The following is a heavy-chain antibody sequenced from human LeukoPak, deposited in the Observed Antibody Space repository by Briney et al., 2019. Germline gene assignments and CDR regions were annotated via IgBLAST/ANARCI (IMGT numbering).Heavy chain of an antibody. CDR3: ATRPIYGSGSYAFDI. V-gene: IGHV4-34*01. J-gene: IGHJ3*02. CDR2: INHSGST. CDR1: GGSFSGYY. D-gene: IGHD3-10*01. Sequence: SETLSLTCAVYGGSFSGYYWSWIRQPPGKGLEWIGEINHSGSTNYNPSLKSRVTISVDTSKNQFSLKLSSVTAADTAVYYCATRPIYGSGSYAFDIWGQGTMVTVSS.